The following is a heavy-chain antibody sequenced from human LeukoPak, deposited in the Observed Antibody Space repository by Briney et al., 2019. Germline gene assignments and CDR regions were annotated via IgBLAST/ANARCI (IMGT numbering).Heavy chain of an antibody. CDR3: ARENSGIAATDLIDY. CDR1: GFTFSSYS. D-gene: IGHD6-13*01. J-gene: IGHJ4*02. CDR2: FTSRSRTI. V-gene: IGHV3-21*01. Sequence: GGSLRLSCAASGFTFSSYSMTWVRQAPGKGLEWVSSFTSRSRTIYYADSVKGRFTISRDDAKKSLYLQMNSLRADDTAIYYCARENSGIAATDLIDYWGQGTQVTVPS.